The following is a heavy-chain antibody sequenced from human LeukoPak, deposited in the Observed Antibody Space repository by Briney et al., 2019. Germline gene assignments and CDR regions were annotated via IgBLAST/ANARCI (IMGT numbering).Heavy chain of an antibody. J-gene: IGHJ4*02. Sequence: PGGSLRLSCAASGFTFSSYWMHWVRQAPGKGLVWVPRINSDGSSTSYADSVKGRFTISRDNAKNTLYLQMNSLRAEDTAVYYCARARTDLDYFDYWGQGTLVTVSS. CDR3: ARARTDLDYFDY. V-gene: IGHV3-74*01. CDR1: GFTFSSYW. CDR2: INSDGSST.